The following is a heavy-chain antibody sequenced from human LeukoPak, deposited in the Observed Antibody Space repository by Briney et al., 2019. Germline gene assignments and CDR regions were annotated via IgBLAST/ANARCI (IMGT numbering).Heavy chain of an antibody. CDR3: ARDFGAVVAANEDY. D-gene: IGHD2-15*01. CDR1: GYTFTGYY. Sequence: ASVKVSCKASGYTFTGYYMHWVRQAPGQGLEWMGWINPNSGGTNYAQKFQGRVTMTRDTSIRTAYMEFSRLTSDDTAVYYCARDFGAVVAANEDYWGQGTLVTVSS. CDR2: INPNSGGT. J-gene: IGHJ4*02. V-gene: IGHV1-2*02.